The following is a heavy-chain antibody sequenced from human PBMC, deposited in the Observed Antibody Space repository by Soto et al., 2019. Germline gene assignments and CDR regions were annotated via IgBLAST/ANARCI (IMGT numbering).Heavy chain of an antibody. CDR1: GGSISSSSYY. CDR3: ARHMGLVRGNDAFDI. J-gene: IGHJ3*02. V-gene: IGHV4-39*01. D-gene: IGHD3-10*01. CDR2: IYYSGST. Sequence: SETLSLTCTVSGGSISSSSYYWGWIRQPPGKGLEWIGSIYYSGSTYYNPSLKSRVTISVDTSKNQFSLKLSSVTAADTAVYYCARHMGLVRGNDAFDIWGQGTMVTVSS.